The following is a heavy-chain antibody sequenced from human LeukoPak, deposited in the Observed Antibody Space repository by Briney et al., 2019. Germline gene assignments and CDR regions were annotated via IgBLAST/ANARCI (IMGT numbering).Heavy chain of an antibody. CDR1: GYSISSGYY. D-gene: IGHD3-10*01. J-gene: IGHJ4*02. Sequence: SETLSLTCTVSGYSISSGYYWGWIRQPPGKGLEWIGSIFHSGTTYYNPSLKSRVTISVDTSKNHFSLKLSSVTAADTAVYYCARLSGSYYKVDYWGQGTLVTVSS. V-gene: IGHV4-38-2*02. CDR2: IFHSGTT. CDR3: ARLSGSYYKVDY.